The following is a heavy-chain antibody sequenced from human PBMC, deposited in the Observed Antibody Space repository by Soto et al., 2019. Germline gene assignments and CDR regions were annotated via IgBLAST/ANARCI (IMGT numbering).Heavy chain of an antibody. V-gene: IGHV1-18*01. CDR2: ISAYNGNT. D-gene: IGHD2-2*01. J-gene: IGHJ4*02. Sequence: QVQLVQSGAEVKKPGASVKVSCKASAYTFTSYGISWVRQATGQGLEWMGWISAYNGNTNYAQKLQGRVIMTIDTSTSTADMELRSLRSDDTAVYYCARDHDIVVVPAATSTNFDYWGQGTLVTVSS. CDR1: AYTFTSYG. CDR3: ARDHDIVVVPAATSTNFDY.